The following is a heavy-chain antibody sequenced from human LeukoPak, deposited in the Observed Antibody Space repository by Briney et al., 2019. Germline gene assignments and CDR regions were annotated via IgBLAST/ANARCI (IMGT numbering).Heavy chain of an antibody. CDR3: AKGGTISPYYFDY. V-gene: IGHV3-33*06. CDR1: GFTFSSYD. D-gene: IGHD2-15*01. CDR2: IWYDGSNK. Sequence: GRSLGLSCAASGFTFSSYDIHWVRQAPGKGLEWVAVIWYDGSNKYFADSVKGRFTISRDSSKNTLYLQMNSLRAEDTAVYYCAKGGTISPYYFDYWGQGTLVTVSS. J-gene: IGHJ4*02.